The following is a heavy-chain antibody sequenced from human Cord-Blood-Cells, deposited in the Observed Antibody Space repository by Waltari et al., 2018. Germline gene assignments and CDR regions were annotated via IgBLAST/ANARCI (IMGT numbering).Heavy chain of an antibody. CDR3: ARLPLAARQSGYWYFDL. CDR1: GYTFTSYA. V-gene: IGHV1-3*01. J-gene: IGHJ2*01. CDR2: INAGNGNT. D-gene: IGHD6-6*01. Sequence: QVQLVQSGAEVKKPGASVKVSCKASGYTFTSYAMHWVRQAPGQRLEWMGWINAGNGNTKYSQKFQGRVTITRDTSASTAYMELSSLSSEDAAVYYCARLPLAARQSGYWYFDLWGRGTLVTVPS.